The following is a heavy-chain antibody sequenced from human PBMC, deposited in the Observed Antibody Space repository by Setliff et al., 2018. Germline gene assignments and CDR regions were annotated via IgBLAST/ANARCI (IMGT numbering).Heavy chain of an antibody. D-gene: IGHD3-3*01. CDR1: GGSFSDYY. Sequence: PSETLSLTCTVYGGSFSDYYWGWVRQPPGKGLEWIGEINHSGSTNYIPSLKSRLTISVDTSKNQFSLKLSSVTAADTAMYYCRFWSGYYKNDYWAQGTLVT. V-gene: IGHV4-34*01. J-gene: IGHJ4*02. CDR3: RFWSGYYKNDY. CDR2: INHSGST.